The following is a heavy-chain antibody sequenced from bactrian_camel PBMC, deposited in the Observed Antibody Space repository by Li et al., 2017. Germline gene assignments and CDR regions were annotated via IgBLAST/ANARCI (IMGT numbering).Heavy chain of an antibody. D-gene: IGHD2*01. Sequence: DVQLVESGGGLVQPGGSLRLSCAASGFTFSTYDMGWVRQAPGKGLEWVSAINTGGGSTYYADSLKGRFTISKVDAKSTLYLRLNSLKPDDSAMYTRAADPGSAGYCVARHGLFTYWGQGTQVTVS. CDR2: INTGGGST. CDR3: AADPGSAGYCVARHGLFTY. J-gene: IGHJ4*01. V-gene: IGHV3S40*01. CDR1: GFTFSTYD.